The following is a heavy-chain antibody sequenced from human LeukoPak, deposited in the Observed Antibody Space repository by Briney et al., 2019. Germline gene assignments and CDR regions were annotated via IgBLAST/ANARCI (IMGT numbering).Heavy chain of an antibody. CDR3: ARDGAYCGGDCPASY. J-gene: IGHJ4*02. CDR1: GGTFSSYA. V-gene: IGHV1-69*05. Sequence: SVKVSCKASGGTFSSYAISWVRQAPGQGLEWMGGIIPIFGTANYAQKFQGRVTITTDESTSTAYMELSSLRSEGTAVYYCARDGAYCGGDCPASYWGQGTLVTVSS. D-gene: IGHD2-21*01. CDR2: IIPIFGTA.